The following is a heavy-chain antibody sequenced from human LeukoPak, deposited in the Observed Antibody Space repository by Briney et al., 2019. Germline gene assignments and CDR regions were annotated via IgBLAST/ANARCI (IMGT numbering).Heavy chain of an antibody. CDR3: AKVLDCSGGSCHDY. V-gene: IGHV3-30*18. D-gene: IGHD2-15*01. Sequence: GGSLRLSCAASGFTFSSYGMHRVRQAPGKGLEWVAVISYDGSNKYYADSVKGRFTISRDNSKNTLYLQMNSLRAEDTAVYYCAKVLDCSGGSCHDYWGQGTLVTVSS. J-gene: IGHJ4*02. CDR2: ISYDGSNK. CDR1: GFTFSSYG.